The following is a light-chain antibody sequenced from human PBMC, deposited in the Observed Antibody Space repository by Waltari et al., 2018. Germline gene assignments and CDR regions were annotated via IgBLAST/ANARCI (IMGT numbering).Light chain of an antibody. CDR2: AVP. CDR1: SSDLGGYNY. Sequence: QSALTQPPSASGSPGQSVTIPCTGTSSDLGGYNYVSWYHQHPGKAPKLMIYAVPKRPSGVPDRFSASKSGNTASLTVSGLQAEDEADYYCSSFAGSTNWVFGGGTKLTVL. V-gene: IGLV2-8*01. J-gene: IGLJ3*02. CDR3: SSFAGSTNWV.